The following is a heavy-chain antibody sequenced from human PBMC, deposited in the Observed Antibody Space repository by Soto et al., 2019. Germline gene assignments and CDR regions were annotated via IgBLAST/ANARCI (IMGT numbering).Heavy chain of an antibody. CDR1: GFTFSSYA. D-gene: IGHD3-10*01. CDR2: ISYDGSNK. Sequence: GGSLRLSCAASGFTFSSYAMHWVRQAPGKGLEWVAVISYDGSNKYYADSVKGRFTISRDNSKNTLYLQMNSLRAEDTAVYYCARDYGSGSYYYYDGMDVWGQGTTVTVSS. V-gene: IGHV3-30-3*01. J-gene: IGHJ6*02. CDR3: ARDYGSGSYYYYDGMDV.